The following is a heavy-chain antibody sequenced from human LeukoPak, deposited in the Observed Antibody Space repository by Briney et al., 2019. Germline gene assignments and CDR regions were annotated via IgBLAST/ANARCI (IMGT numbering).Heavy chain of an antibody. D-gene: IGHD1-1*01. V-gene: IGHV1-2*02. Sequence: ASVKVSCKASGYTFTGYYMHWVRQAPGQGLEWMGWINPNSGGTNYAQKFQGRVTMTRDTSINTVYMELNRLRSDDTAVYYCARDIGDNWKDVWSDPWGQGTLVTVSS. CDR1: GYTFTGYY. CDR2: INPNSGGT. CDR3: ARDIGDNWKDVWSDP. J-gene: IGHJ5*02.